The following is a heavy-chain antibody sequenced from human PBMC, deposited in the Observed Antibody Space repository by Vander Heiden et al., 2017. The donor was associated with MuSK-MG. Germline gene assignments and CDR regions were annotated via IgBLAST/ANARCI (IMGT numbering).Heavy chain of an antibody. Sequence: EVQLVDSGGGLVQPGGSLRLDWSASGRTARNKYMAWVRQAPGKGLEWVSLIYSGGGTDYADSVKGRFTISRDNSKNTLHLQMNSLRVEDTAVYYCARLRSYVGLEYWGQGTLVTVSP. CDR2: IYSGGGT. V-gene: IGHV3-66*04. J-gene: IGHJ4*02. D-gene: IGHD3-10*02. CDR3: ARLRSYVGLEY. CDR1: GRTARNKY.